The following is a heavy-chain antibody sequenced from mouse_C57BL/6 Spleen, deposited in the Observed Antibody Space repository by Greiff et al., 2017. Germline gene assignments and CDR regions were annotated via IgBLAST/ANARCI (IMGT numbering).Heavy chain of an antibody. J-gene: IGHJ4*01. D-gene: IGHD2-14*01. CDR1: GFNIKDDY. V-gene: IGHV14-4*01. CDR3: TTGDDKYGGGWAMDY. CDR2: IDPENGDT. Sequence: EVKLQESGAELVRPGASVKLSCTASGFNIKDDYMHWVKQRPEQGLEWIGWIDPENGDTEYASKFQGKATITADTSSNTAYLQLSSLTSEDTAVYYGTTGDDKYGGGWAMDYWGQGTSVTVSS.